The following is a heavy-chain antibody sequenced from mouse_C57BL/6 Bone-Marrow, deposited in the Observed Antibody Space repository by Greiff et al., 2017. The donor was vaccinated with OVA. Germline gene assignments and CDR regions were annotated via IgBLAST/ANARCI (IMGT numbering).Heavy chain of an antibody. CDR2: ISYDGSN. CDR3: ARILGAH. Sequence: EVKLVESGPGLVKPSQSLSLTCSVTGYSITSGYYWNWIRQFPGNKLEWMGYISYDGSNNYNPSLKNRISITRDTSKNQFFLKLNSVTTEDTATYYCARILGAHWGQGTLVTVSA. D-gene: IGHD4-1*01. J-gene: IGHJ3*01. V-gene: IGHV3-6*01. CDR1: GYSITSGYY.